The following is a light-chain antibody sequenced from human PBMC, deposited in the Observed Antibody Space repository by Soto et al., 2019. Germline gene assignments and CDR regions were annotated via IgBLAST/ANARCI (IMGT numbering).Light chain of an antibody. V-gene: IGLV2-11*01. CDR1: SSDVGGYSY. J-gene: IGLJ1*01. CDR3: CSYAGAFTYV. Sequence: QSALTQPRSVSGSPGHSVTISCTGTSSDVGGYSYVSWYQQHPGKAPKLMISDVSKRPSGVPDRFPGSKFGNTASLTISGLQAEDEADYYCCSYAGAFTYVFGSGTKLTVL. CDR2: DVS.